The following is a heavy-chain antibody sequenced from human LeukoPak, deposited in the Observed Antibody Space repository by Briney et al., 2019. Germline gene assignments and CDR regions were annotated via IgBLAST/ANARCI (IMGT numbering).Heavy chain of an antibody. CDR2: ISGSGGST. CDR1: GFTFSSYA. CDR3: AKDGYNPGPGY. J-gene: IGHJ4*02. Sequence: GGSLRLSCAASGFTFSSYAMSWIRQAPGKGLELVSAISGSGGSTYYADSVKGRFTSSRDNSKNTLYLQMNSLRAEDTAVYYCAKDGYNPGPGYWGKGTLVTVSS. D-gene: IGHD5-24*01. V-gene: IGHV3-23*01.